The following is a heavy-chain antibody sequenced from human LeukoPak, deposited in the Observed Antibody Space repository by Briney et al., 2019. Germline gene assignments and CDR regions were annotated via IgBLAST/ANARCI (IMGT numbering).Heavy chain of an antibody. CDR3: ARDRTAAAGRNNWFDP. V-gene: IGHV3-33*01. J-gene: IGHJ5*02. CDR1: GFTFSSYG. D-gene: IGHD6-13*01. Sequence: GGSLRLSCAASGFTFSSYGMHWVRQAPGKGLEWVAVIWYDGSNKYYADSVKGRFTISRDNAKNSLYLQMNSLRDEDTAVYYCARDRTAAAGRNNWFDPWGQGTLVTVSS. CDR2: IWYDGSNK.